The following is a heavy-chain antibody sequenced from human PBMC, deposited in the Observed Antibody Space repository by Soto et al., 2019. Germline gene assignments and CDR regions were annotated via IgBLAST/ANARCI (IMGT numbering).Heavy chain of an antibody. CDR3: VKGDLDTAVVNSPDSFDF. Sequence: PGGSLRLSCEASGFMFNDYGMHWVRQAPGKGLDWAAVISYDGDNKYYAQSVKGRFTISRDNSKNTLFLHMDSLRNEDTAVYHCVKGDLDTAVVNSPDSFDFWGQGTMVT. D-gene: IGHD5-18*01. J-gene: IGHJ3*01. V-gene: IGHV3-30*18. CDR1: GFMFNDYG. CDR2: ISYDGDNK.